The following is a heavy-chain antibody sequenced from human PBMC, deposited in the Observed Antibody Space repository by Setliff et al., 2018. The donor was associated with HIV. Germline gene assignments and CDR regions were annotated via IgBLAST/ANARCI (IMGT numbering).Heavy chain of an antibody. Sequence: SVKVSCKSSGGTFSSYAISWVRQAPGQGLEWMGGIIPILGIANYAQKFQGRVTITADESTSTAYMELSSLRSEDTAVYYCASYSGSYYFILHYWGQGTLVTVSS. J-gene: IGHJ4*02. V-gene: IGHV1-69*10. D-gene: IGHD1-26*01. CDR1: GGTFSSYA. CDR3: ASYSGSYYFILHY. CDR2: IIPILGIA.